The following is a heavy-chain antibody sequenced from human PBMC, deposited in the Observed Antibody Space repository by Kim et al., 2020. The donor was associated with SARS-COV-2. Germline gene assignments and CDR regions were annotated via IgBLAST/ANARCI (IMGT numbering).Heavy chain of an antibody. V-gene: IGHV4-34*01. J-gene: IGHJ4*01. CDR1: CGSFDGFY. CDR2: INHFGGT. Sequence: SETLSLTCGVHCGSFDGFYWAWIRQSPGKGLEWIGQINHFGGTYFNTSLQSRLIMSVDTPKMQFSLILSSVTAADTAVYYCARGVCSGERCSYFDSWGQG. CDR3: ARGVCSGERCSYFDS. D-gene: IGHD2-15*01.